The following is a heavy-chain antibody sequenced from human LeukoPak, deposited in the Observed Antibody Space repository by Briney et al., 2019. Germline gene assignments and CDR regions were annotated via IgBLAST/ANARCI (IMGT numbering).Heavy chain of an antibody. D-gene: IGHD1-26*01. CDR3: AGGRSNYYGMDV. Sequence: SSETLSLTCTVSGGSLSSAHGWSWIRQPPGKGLEWIGYIYYNGNTNYSPSLKSRVTMSVDTSKNLFSLKVSSVTAADTAVYYCAGGRSNYYGMDVWGQGTTVTVSS. CDR2: IYYNGNT. J-gene: IGHJ6*02. CDR1: GGSLSSAHG. V-gene: IGHV4-61*01.